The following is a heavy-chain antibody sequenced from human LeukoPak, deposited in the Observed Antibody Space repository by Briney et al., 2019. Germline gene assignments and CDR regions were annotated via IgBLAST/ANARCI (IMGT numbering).Heavy chain of an antibody. J-gene: IGHJ6*03. CDR2: ISYDGSNK. Sequence: GRSLRLSCAASGFTFSSYAMHWVRQAPGKGLEWVAVISYDGSNKYYADSVKGRFTISRDNSKNTLYLQMNSLRAEDTGVYYCARDHRDNVYRKIQYYYYMDVWGKGTTVTVSS. CDR1: GFTFSSYA. V-gene: IGHV3-30*04. CDR3: ARDHRDNVYRKIQYYYYMDV. D-gene: IGHD3-16*02.